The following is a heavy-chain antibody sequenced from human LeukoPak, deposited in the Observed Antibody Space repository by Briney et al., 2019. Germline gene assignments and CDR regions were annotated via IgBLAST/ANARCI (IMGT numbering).Heavy chain of an antibody. CDR1: GFTFSSYA. Sequence: GGSLRLSCAASGFTFSSYAMHWVRQAPGKGLEYVSAISSNGGSTYYANSVKGRFTISRDNSKNTLYLQMGSLRAEDTAVYYCARDDYGGRGEFDYWGQGTLVTVSS. J-gene: IGHJ4*02. V-gene: IGHV3-64*01. CDR2: ISSNGGST. CDR3: ARDDYGGRGEFDY. D-gene: IGHD4-23*01.